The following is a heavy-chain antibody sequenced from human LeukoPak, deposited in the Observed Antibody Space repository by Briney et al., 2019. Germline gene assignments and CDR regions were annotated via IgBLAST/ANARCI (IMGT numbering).Heavy chain of an antibody. CDR2: ISSSGSTI. V-gene: IGHV3-11*01. CDR3: ARDPSEQQLVSFDY. Sequence: GGSLRLSCAASGFTFSDYYMSWIRQAPGKGLGWVSYISSSGSTIYYADSVKGRFTISRDNAKNSLYLQMNSLRAEDTAVYYCARDPSEQQLVSFDYWGQGTLVTVSS. CDR1: GFTFSDYY. J-gene: IGHJ4*02. D-gene: IGHD6-13*01.